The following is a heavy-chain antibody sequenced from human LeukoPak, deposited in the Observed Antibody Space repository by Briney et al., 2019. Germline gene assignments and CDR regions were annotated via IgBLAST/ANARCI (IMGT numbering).Heavy chain of an antibody. CDR2: INPNTGDT. CDR3: ARDMWQQFDWFDP. Sequence: ASVKLSCKASGYTFSGYYMHWVRQAPGQGLEWMGWINPNTGDTNYAQKFQGRVTMTRDTSLSTAYMELSRLRSDDTAVYFCARDMWQQFDWFDPWGQGTLLTVSS. J-gene: IGHJ5*02. D-gene: IGHD6-13*01. V-gene: IGHV1-2*02. CDR1: GYTFSGYY.